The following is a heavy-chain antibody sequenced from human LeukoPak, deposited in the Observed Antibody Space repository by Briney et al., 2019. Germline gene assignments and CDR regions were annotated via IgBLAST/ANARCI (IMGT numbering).Heavy chain of an antibody. CDR2: IKQDGSEK. CDR3: ARDLEVVAALDY. D-gene: IGHD2-15*01. Sequence: PGGSLRLSCAASGFTFSSYAMTWVRQAPGKGLEWVANIKQDGSEKYYVDSVKGRFTISRDNAKNSLYLQMNSLRAEDTAVYYCARDLEVVAALDYWGQGTLVTVSS. CDR1: GFTFSSYA. J-gene: IGHJ4*02. V-gene: IGHV3-7*01.